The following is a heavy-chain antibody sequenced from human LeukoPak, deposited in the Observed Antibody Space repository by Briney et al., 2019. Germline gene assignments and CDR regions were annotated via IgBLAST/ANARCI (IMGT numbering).Heavy chain of an antibody. CDR3: ARGPSQIMENYMDV. V-gene: IGHV3-23*01. Sequence: PGGSLRLSCAASGFTFNSYGMSWVRQAPGKGLEWVSAVSGSGGNTYYADSVKGRFTISRDNSKNTLYLQMNSLRAEDTAVYYCARGPSQIMENYMDVWGKGTTVTVSS. CDR1: GFTFNSYG. J-gene: IGHJ6*03. D-gene: IGHD3-16*01. CDR2: VSGSGGNT.